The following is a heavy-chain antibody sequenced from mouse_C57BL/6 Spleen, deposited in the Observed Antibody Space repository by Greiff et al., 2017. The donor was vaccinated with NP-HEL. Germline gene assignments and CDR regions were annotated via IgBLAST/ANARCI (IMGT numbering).Heavy chain of an antibody. V-gene: IGHV1-61*01. Sequence: QVQLQQPGAELVRPGSSVKLSCKASGYTFTSYWMDWVKQRPGQGLEWIGNIYPSDSETHYNQKFKDKATLTVDKSSSTAYMQLSSLTSEDSAVYYCAREYYGRKYFDVWGTGTTVTVSS. CDR1: GYTFTSYW. D-gene: IGHD1-1*01. J-gene: IGHJ1*03. CDR3: AREYYGRKYFDV. CDR2: IYPSDSET.